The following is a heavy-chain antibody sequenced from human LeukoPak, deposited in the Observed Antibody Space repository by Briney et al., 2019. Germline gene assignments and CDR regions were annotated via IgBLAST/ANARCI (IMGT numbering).Heavy chain of an antibody. Sequence: SETLSLTCSVSGGSISSCSYYWSWIRQPPGKGLEWIGEINHSGSTNYNPSLKSRVTISVDTSKNQFSLKLSSVTAADTAVYYCARASFLTDAFDIWGQGTMVTVSS. J-gene: IGHJ3*02. CDR3: ARASFLTDAFDI. D-gene: IGHD2/OR15-2a*01. CDR2: INHSGST. CDR1: GGSISSCSYY. V-gene: IGHV4-39*07.